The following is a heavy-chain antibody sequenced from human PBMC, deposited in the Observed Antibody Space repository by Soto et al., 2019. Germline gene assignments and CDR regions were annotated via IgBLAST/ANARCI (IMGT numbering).Heavy chain of an antibody. CDR1: GFTVSNTS. V-gene: IGHV3-53*01. D-gene: IGHD6-25*01. CDR2: IYSDGRT. J-gene: IGHJ4*02. Sequence: EVQLVESGGDLIQPGGSLRLSCAASGFTVSNTSMSWVRQAPGKGLECVSIIYSDGRTFYADSVKGRFTISRDNSKNTLFLQMNGLREEDTAVYYCAKSQRVDYWGQGTLVTVSS. CDR3: AKSQRVDY.